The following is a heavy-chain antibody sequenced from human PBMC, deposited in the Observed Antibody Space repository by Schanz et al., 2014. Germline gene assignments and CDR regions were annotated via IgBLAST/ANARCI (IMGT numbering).Heavy chain of an antibody. D-gene: IGHD1-26*01. J-gene: IGHJ2*01. CDR3: AREAKWGQWYFDL. Sequence: VQLVESGGGLVQPGGSLRLSCAASGITFSDYAMSWVRQAPGKGLEWVAVVGDTGTTKFYADSVKGRLTVSRDNSENTVYLEFHSLRSEDTALYYCAREAKWGQWYFDLWGRGSLVTVSS. CDR1: GITFSDYA. V-gene: IGHV3-30*03. CDR2: VGDTGTTK.